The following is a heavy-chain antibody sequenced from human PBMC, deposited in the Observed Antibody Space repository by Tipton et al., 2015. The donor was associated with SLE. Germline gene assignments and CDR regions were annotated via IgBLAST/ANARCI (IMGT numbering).Heavy chain of an antibody. CDR2: MFHNGAT. CDR3: ARAITMMGTGFYYNYYYMDV. V-gene: IGHV4-28*03. J-gene: IGHJ6*03. D-gene: IGHD3-22*01. CDR1: GYSIDSNNW. Sequence: TLSLTCAVSGYSIDSNNWWAWIRQPPGKGLEWIGYMFHNGATYFNPSLKSRVTMSVDTSKNQFSLRLSSVTAADTAVYYCARAITMMGTGFYYNYYYMDVWGKGTTVTVSS.